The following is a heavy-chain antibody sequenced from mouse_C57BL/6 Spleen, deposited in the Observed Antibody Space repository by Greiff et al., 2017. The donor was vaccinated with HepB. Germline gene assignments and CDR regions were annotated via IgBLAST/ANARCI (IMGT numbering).Heavy chain of an antibody. D-gene: IGHD1-1*01. CDR1: GYTFTDYE. CDR2: IDPETGGT. Sequence: VQLQQSGAELVRPGASVTLSCKASGYTFTDYEMHWVKQTPVHGLEWIGAIDPETGGTAYNQKFKGKAILTADKSSSTAYMELRSLTSEDSAVYYCTSSYYDGRYWGQGTTLTVSS. J-gene: IGHJ2*01. CDR3: TSSYYDGRY. V-gene: IGHV1-15*01.